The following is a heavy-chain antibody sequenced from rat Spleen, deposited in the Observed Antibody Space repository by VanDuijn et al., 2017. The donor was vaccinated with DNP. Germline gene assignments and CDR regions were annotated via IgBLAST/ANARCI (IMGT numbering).Heavy chain of an antibody. CDR1: GYSISRTY. V-gene: IGHV3-1*01. Sequence: EVQLQESGPGLLKPSQSLSLTCSVTGYSISRTYWGWFRKFPGNKMEWIGHISYSGTTSYNPSLKSRISITRDTSKNQFFLQLNSVTTEDTATYYCASYYYDGYYAMDAWRQGTSVTVSS. D-gene: IGHD1-12*02. CDR2: ISYSGTT. CDR3: ASYYYDGYYAMDA. J-gene: IGHJ4*01.